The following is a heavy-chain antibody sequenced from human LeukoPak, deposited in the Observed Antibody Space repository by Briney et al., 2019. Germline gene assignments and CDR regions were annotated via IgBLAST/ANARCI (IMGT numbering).Heavy chain of an antibody. CDR2: IKQDGSEK. J-gene: IGHJ4*02. Sequence: GGSLRLSCAASGFRFSTYWMSWVRQAPGKGLEWVANIKQDGSEKYYVDSVKGRFTVSRDNAKNSLYLQMNSLRAEDTALYYCARAVGGSYSGYDYGDYWGQGTLVTVSS. CDR3: ARAVGGSYSGYDYGDY. CDR1: GFRFSTYW. V-gene: IGHV3-7*03. D-gene: IGHD5-12*01.